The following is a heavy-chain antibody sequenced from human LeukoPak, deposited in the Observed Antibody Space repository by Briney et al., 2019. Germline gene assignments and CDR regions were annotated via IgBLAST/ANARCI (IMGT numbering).Heavy chain of an antibody. J-gene: IGHJ6*03. V-gene: IGHV4-59*01. CDR1: GGSISSYY. Sequence: SETLSLTCTVSGGSISSYYWSWLRQPPGKGLEWIGYIYYSGSTNYNPSLKSRVTISVDTSKNQFSLKLSSVPAADTAVYYCARAGARGYYYMDVWGKGTTVTVSS. CDR2: IYYSGST. CDR3: ARAGARGYYYMDV. D-gene: IGHD3-10*01.